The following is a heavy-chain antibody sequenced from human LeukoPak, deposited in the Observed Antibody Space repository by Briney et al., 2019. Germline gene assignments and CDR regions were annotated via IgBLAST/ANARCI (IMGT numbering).Heavy chain of an antibody. CDR3: ARGSNTTLDP. Sequence: RASVKVSCKASGYTFTSYDINWVRQATGQGLEWMGWINPNSGGTNFAQKFQGRVTMTRDTSISTAYMELSRLTFDDTAVYYCARGSNTTLDPWGQGTLVTVSS. V-gene: IGHV1-2*02. D-gene: IGHD2-2*01. J-gene: IGHJ5*02. CDR2: INPNSGGT. CDR1: GYTFTSYD.